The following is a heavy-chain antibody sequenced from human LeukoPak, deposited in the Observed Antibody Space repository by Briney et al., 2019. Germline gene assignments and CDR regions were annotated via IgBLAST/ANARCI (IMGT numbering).Heavy chain of an antibody. CDR3: ARCRDGYKHFDY. Sequence: GGSLRLSCAASGFTFSSYSMNWVRQAPGKGLEWVSSISSSSSYIYYADSVKGRFTISRDNAKNSLYLQMNSLRAEDTAVYYCARCRDGYKHFDYWGQGILVTVSS. D-gene: IGHD5-24*01. J-gene: IGHJ4*02. CDR2: ISSSSSYI. CDR1: GFTFSSYS. V-gene: IGHV3-21*01.